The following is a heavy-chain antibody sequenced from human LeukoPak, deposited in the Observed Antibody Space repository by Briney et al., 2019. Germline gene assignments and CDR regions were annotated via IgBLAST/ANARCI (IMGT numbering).Heavy chain of an antibody. V-gene: IGHV4-39*07. CDR2: INHSGST. CDR1: GGSITSSLYY. D-gene: IGHD3-16*02. J-gene: IGHJ4*02. Sequence: PSETLSLTCTVSGGSITSSLYYGAWIRQPPGKGLEWIGEINHSGSTNYDPSLKSRVTISVDTSKNQFSLKLSSVTAADTAVYYCARGPMITFGGVIVTPYYFDYWGQGTLVTVSS. CDR3: ARGPMITFGGVIVTPYYFDY.